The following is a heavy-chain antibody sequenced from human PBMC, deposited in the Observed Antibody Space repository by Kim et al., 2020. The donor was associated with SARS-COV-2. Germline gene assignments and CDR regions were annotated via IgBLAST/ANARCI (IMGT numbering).Heavy chain of an antibody. CDR2: ISSDGSST. CDR1: GFTFSSYW. J-gene: IGHJ3*02. CDR3: ARGNGDYRKYASDI. Sequence: GGSLRLSCAASGFTFSSYWMHWVRQAPGKGLVWVSRISSDGSSTSYADSVKVRVTISRDNAKNTVYLQLNSLRAEDTAVYYCARGNGDYRKYASDIWGQG. V-gene: IGHV3-74*01. D-gene: IGHD4-17*01.